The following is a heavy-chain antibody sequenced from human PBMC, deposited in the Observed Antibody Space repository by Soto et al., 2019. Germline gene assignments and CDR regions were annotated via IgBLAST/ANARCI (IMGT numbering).Heavy chain of an antibody. Sequence: GGSLRLSCTASGFTFGDYAMSWFRQAPGKGLEWVGFIRSKAYGGTTEYAASVKGRFTISRDDSKSIAYLQMNSLKTEDTAVYYCTRAFITMIVVGLSDYWGQGTLVTVSS. D-gene: IGHD3-22*01. J-gene: IGHJ4*02. CDR1: GFTFGDYA. CDR3: TRAFITMIVVGLSDY. V-gene: IGHV3-49*03. CDR2: IRSKAYGGTT.